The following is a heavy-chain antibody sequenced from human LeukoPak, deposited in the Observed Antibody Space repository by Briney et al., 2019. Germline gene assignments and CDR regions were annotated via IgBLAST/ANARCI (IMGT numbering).Heavy chain of an antibody. CDR3: ARGSGYSTPFDC. Sequence: PGGSLRLSRAASGFTFSSYWMHWVRQAPGKGLVWVSRINSDGSSTSYADSVKGRFTISRDNAKNTLYLQMNSLRAEDTAVYHCARGSGYSTPFDCWGQGTLVTVSS. J-gene: IGHJ4*02. CDR1: GFTFSSYW. V-gene: IGHV3-74*01. CDR2: INSDGSST. D-gene: IGHD3-22*01.